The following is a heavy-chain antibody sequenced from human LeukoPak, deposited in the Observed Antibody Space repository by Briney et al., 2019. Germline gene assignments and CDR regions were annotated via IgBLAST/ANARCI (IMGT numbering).Heavy chain of an antibody. D-gene: IGHD6-13*01. V-gene: IGHV3-21*04. CDR2: ISGSGGII. CDR1: GFTFSSYA. J-gene: IGHJ4*02. Sequence: PGGSLRLSCAASGFTFSSYAMSWVRQAPGKGLEWVSSISGSGGIIYYADSVKGRFTFSRDNAKNSLYLQMNSLRAEDTAVYYCARDSPLYSSFDYWGQGALVIVSS. CDR3: ARDSPLYSSFDY.